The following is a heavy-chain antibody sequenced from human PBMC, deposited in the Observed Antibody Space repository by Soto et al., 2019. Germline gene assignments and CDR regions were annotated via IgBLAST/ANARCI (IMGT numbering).Heavy chain of an antibody. CDR3: ARGVDAGVDY. CDR1: GYTFSSYD. D-gene: IGHD1-26*01. V-gene: IGHV1-8*01. J-gene: IGHJ4*02. CDR2: MSPNSGNT. Sequence: QVQLVQSGAEVKKPRASVKVSCKTSGYTFSSYDINWVRQATGQGLEWMGWMSPNSGNTGYAQKFQARVTMTRDTSISTAYMELSSLTSEDTAMYYCARGVDAGVDYWGQGTLVTVSS.